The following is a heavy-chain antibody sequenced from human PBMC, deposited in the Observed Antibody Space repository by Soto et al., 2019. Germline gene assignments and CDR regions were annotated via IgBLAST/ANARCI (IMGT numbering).Heavy chain of an antibody. CDR2: INPATGAA. Sequence: QLHLVQSGAVVKKPGASVTVSCSASGYPVTAYYMHWVRQAPGRGLEWMGGINPATGAAKYTQTFPGRGTMTRDTSECTGLMELGRPAFEATAAVFGSRGGGVGVAGSAAFDMWGQGTLVTVSS. V-gene: IGHV1-2*02. CDR3: SRGGGVGVAGSAAFDM. J-gene: IGHJ3*02. CDR1: GYPVTAYY. D-gene: IGHD3-3*01.